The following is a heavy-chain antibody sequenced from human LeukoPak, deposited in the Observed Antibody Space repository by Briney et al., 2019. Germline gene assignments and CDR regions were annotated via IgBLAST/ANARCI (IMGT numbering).Heavy chain of an antibody. CDR1: GFASSSYA. V-gene: IGHV3-23*01. CDR3: AKVRYVGTYWDY. D-gene: IGHD3-10*02. Sequence: GGSLRLSCAASGFASSSYAMSWVRRAPGKGREWVSTISGSSGRTYYADSVMSSFTISRDNYKKTVYLQMNSLRADDTAVYYCAKVRYVGTYWDYWGQGTLVTVSS. CDR2: ISGSSGRT. J-gene: IGHJ4*02.